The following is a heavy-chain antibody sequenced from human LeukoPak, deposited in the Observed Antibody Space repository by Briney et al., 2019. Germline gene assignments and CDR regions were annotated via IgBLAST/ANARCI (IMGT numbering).Heavy chain of an antibody. CDR3: ARRMVVLMVYVMQPGAFDI. Sequence: PGGSLRLSCAASGFTFSSYGMHWVRQAPGKGLEWVAFIRYDGSNKYYADSVKGRFTISRDNAKNSLYLQMNSLRAEDTAVYYCARRMVVLMVYVMQPGAFDIWGQGTMVTVSS. J-gene: IGHJ3*02. CDR1: GFTFSSYG. D-gene: IGHD2-8*01. CDR2: IRYDGSNK. V-gene: IGHV3-33*08.